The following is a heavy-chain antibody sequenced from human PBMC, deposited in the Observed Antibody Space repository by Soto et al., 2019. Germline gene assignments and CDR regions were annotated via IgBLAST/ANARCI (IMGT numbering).Heavy chain of an antibody. J-gene: IGHJ4*02. CDR3: ARASWFGESPLVL. Sequence: ASVKVSCKASGGTFSSYTISWVRQAPGQGLEWMGRIIPILGIANYAQKFQGRVTITADKSTSTAYMELSSLRSEDTAVYYCARASWFGESPLVLWGQGTLVTVSS. V-gene: IGHV1-69*02. CDR2: IIPILGIA. CDR1: GGTFSSYT. D-gene: IGHD3-10*01.